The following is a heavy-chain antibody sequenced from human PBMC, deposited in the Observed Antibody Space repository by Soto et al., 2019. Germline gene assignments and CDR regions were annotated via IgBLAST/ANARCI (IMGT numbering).Heavy chain of an antibody. V-gene: IGHV2-26*02. CDR3: ARRTNEFRSGPRRFEH. CDR2: VFSSDEE. D-gene: IGHD3-3*01. CDR1: GFSLNNARLG. J-gene: IGHJ5*02. Sequence: QVTLKESGPVLVKPTETLTLTCTVSGFSLNNARLGVSWIRQAPGKALEWLAHVFSSDEESYNTSLRSRVTISKDTAKSQVDQTMPSMDPEDTGTYYCARRTNEFRSGPRRFEHWGQGILVTVSS.